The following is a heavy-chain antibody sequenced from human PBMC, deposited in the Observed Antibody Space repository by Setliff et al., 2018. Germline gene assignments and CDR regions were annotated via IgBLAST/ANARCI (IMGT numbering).Heavy chain of an antibody. CDR2: ISYSTADT. CDR1: GFTFSSYA. V-gene: IGHV3-23*01. CDR3: AKDSVGGNYYIAASTFDS. Sequence: PGGSLRLSCAASGFTFSSYAMTWVRQAPGKGLEWVATISYSTADTFDADSVRGRFTISRDNSKNALYLQMKNLIAEDTAIYYCAKDSVGGNYYIAASTFDSWGQGALVTVSS. J-gene: IGHJ4*02. D-gene: IGHD3-16*01.